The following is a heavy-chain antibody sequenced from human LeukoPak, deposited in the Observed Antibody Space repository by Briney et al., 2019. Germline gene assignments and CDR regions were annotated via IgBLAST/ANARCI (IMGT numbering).Heavy chain of an antibody. J-gene: IGHJ3*02. CDR1: GFTFSSYS. CDR2: ISSGSTTI. V-gene: IGHV3-48*01. CDR3: AGDPNGDYIGAFEI. D-gene: IGHD4-17*01. Sequence: GGSLRLSCAASGFTFSSYSMNWVRQAPGKGLEWVSYISSGSTTIYYADSVKGRFTISRDNAKNSLYLQMNSLRADDTAVYYCAGDPNGDYIGAFEILGQGTMVTVSS.